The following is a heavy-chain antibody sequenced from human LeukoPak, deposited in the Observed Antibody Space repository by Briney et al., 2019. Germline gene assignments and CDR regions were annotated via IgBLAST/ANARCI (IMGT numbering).Heavy chain of an antibody. Sequence: SETLSLTCAVYGGSFSGYYWSWIRQPAGKGLEWIGRIYTSGSTNYNPSLKSRVTMSVDTSKNQFSLKLSSVTAADTAVYYCARTYSSSWYGNWFDPWGQGTLVTVSS. CDR3: ARTYSSSWYGNWFDP. V-gene: IGHV4-59*10. J-gene: IGHJ5*02. CDR2: IYTSGST. D-gene: IGHD6-13*01. CDR1: GGSFSGYY.